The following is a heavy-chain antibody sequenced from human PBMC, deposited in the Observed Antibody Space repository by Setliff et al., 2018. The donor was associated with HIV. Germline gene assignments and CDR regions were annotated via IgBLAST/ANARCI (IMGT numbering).Heavy chain of an antibody. D-gene: IGHD6-19*01. V-gene: IGHV3-30*02. CDR2: IRYDDTYK. J-gene: IGHJ4*02. CDR3: TKNLYRSPWSPLDY. Sequence: GGSLRLSCAVSGFTFSSYTMHWVRQAPGKGLEWVAFIRYDDTYKYYADSVKGRFTISRDNSKNTLYLQMNSLRAEDTAVYYCTKNLYRSPWSPLDYWGQGTLVTVSS. CDR1: GFTFSSYT.